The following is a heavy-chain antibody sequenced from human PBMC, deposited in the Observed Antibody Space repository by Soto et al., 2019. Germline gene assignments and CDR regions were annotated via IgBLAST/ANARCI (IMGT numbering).Heavy chain of an antibody. Sequence: SETLSLTCTVSGGSISSGGYYWSWIRQHPGKGLEWIGYIYYSGSTYYKPSLKSRVTISVDTSKNQFSLRLSSVTAADTAVYYCARVAQEYGDYPGGAFDIWGQGTMVTVSS. D-gene: IGHD4-17*01. CDR2: IYYSGST. J-gene: IGHJ3*02. V-gene: IGHV4-31*03. CDR1: GGSISSGGYY. CDR3: ARVAQEYGDYPGGAFDI.